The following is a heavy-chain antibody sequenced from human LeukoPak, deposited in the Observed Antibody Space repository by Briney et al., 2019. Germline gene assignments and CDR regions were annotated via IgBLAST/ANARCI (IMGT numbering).Heavy chain of an antibody. V-gene: IGHV4-30-2*01. CDR1: GGSISSGGYS. D-gene: IGHD2-8*01. J-gene: IGHJ5*02. CDR2: IYHSGST. CDR3: ARVDYQWNWFDP. Sequence: PSETLSLTCAVSGGSISSGGYSWSWIRQPPGKGLEWIGYIYHSGSTYYNPSLKSRVTISVDTSKNQFSLKLSSVTAADTAVYYCARVDYQWNWFDPWGQGTLVTVSS.